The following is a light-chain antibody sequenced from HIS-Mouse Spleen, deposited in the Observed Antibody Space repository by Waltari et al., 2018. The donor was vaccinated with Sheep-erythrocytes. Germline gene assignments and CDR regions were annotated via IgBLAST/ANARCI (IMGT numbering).Light chain of an antibody. CDR1: KLGEKD. CDR2: QDS. Sequence: SYELTQPPSVSVSPGQPASITCSGDKLGEKDACGNHQKPGQSPVLVIYQDSKRPSGIPERFSGSNSGNTATLTISGTQAMDEADYYCQAWDSSTVVFGGGTKLTVL. V-gene: IGLV3-1*01. CDR3: QAWDSSTVV. J-gene: IGLJ2*01.